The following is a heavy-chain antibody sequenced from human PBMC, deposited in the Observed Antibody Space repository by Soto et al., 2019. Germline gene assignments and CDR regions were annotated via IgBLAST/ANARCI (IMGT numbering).Heavy chain of an antibody. D-gene: IGHD2-8*01. CDR1: GFPFSDAY. CDR2: IRTKTDGGTA. J-gene: IGHJ4*01. V-gene: IGHV3-15*01. Sequence: GGSLRLSCAVSGFPFSDAYMTWVRQAPGKGLEWLGRIRTKTDGGTADYAAHVKDRFIVSRDDSKETLYLQMNSLRTEDTAVYFCNTGRCTNGVCDDYWGHGTLVTVSS. CDR3: NTGRCTNGVCDDY.